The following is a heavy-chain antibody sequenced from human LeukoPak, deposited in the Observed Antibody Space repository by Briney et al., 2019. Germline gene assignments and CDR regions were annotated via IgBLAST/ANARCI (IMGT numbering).Heavy chain of an antibody. CDR3: ARGGGLDV. CDR2: INHNGNVN. J-gene: IGHJ6*02. CDR1: GFTFSSYW. Sequence: GGSLRLSCAASGFTFSSYWMNWARQAPGKGLEWVASINHNGNVNYYVDSVKGRFTISRDNAKNSLYLQMGNLRAKDTAVYFCARGGGLDVWGQGATVTVSS. D-gene: IGHD3-16*01. V-gene: IGHV3-7*03.